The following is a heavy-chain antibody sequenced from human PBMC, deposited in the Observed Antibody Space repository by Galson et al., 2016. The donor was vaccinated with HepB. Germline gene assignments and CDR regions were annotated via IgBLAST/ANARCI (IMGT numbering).Heavy chain of an antibody. V-gene: IGHV4-61*01. J-gene: IGHJ4*02. CDR1: GGSINSGSGNSYTGSYY. Sequence: SLTCTVSGGSINSGSGNSYTGSYYWSWVRQPPGKGLEWIGFIHHNGNTNYNPSLKSRVTISVDTSTNQFPLRLNSVTAADTAVYYCARYSSTANYFDYWGQGTLVTVSS. D-gene: IGHD6-19*01. CDR3: ARYSSTANYFDY. CDR2: IHHNGNT.